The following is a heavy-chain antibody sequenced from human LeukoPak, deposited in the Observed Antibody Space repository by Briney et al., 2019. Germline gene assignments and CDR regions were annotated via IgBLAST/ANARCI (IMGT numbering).Heavy chain of an antibody. CDR1: GFTFSSFW. CDR2: IKQDGGDK. D-gene: IGHD4-11*01. J-gene: IGHJ4*02. Sequence: GGSLRLSCAASGFTFSSFWMTWVRQAPGKGLGWVANIKQDGGDKHYVDSVKGRVTISRDNARNSLYLQMNSLRAEDTAVYYCAREGTTVTPYFDYWGQGTLVTVSS. CDR3: AREGTTVTPYFDY. V-gene: IGHV3-7*01.